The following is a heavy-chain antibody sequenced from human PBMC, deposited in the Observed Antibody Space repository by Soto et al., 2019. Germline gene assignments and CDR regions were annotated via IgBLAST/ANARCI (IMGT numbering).Heavy chain of an antibody. CDR2: FDPEDGET. Sequence: GASVKVSCKVSGYTLTELSMHWVRQAPGKGLEWMGGFDPEDGETIYAQKFQGRVTMTEDTSTDTAYMELSSLRSEDTAVYYCATAGQVTTGFVHYFDYWGQGTLVTVSS. CDR1: GYTLTELS. V-gene: IGHV1-24*01. CDR3: ATAGQVTTGFVHYFDY. J-gene: IGHJ4*02. D-gene: IGHD4-17*01.